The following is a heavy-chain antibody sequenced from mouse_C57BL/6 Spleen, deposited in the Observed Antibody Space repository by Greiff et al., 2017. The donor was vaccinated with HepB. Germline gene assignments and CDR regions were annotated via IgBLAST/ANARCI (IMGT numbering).Heavy chain of an antibody. D-gene: IGHD4-1*01. CDR3: ARGKLFDY. Sequence: QVQLKQSGPELVKPGASVKISCKASGYAFSSSWMNWVKQRPGKGLEWIGRIYPGDGDTNYNGKFKGKATLTADKASSTAYMQLSSLTSEDSAVYFCARGKLFDYWGQGTTLTVSS. J-gene: IGHJ2*01. CDR2: IYPGDGDT. CDR1: GYAFSSSW. V-gene: IGHV1-82*01.